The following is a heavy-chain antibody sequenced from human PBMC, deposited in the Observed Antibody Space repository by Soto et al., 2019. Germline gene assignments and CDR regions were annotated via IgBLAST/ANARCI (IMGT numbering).Heavy chain of an antibody. D-gene: IGHD3-16*01. CDR1: GFAVSSNH. CDR2: IYSGGST. CDR3: ATGVNYRPILG. J-gene: IGHJ4*02. V-gene: IGHV3-66*01. Sequence: EVQLVESGGGLVQPGGSLRLSCAASGFAVSSNHMTWVRQAPGKGLEWVSVIYSGGSTYYADSVKGRFTISRDNSENSLYLHMNSLRDEDTAVYYCATGVNYRPILGGGQGTLVTVSS.